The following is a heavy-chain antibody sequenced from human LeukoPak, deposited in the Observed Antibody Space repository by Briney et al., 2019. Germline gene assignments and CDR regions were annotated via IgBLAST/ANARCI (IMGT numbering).Heavy chain of an antibody. V-gene: IGHV3-23*01. J-gene: IGHJ4*02. CDR2: ISPSDGNT. Sequence: GRSLRLSCAASGFTFSKYAMSWVRQAPGKGLEWVSAISPSDGNTFYADSEKGRFTISRDNSMNTLSLHMNSLRAEDTALYYCAKDSSVPYGITEWGQGTLVTVSS. CDR1: GFTFSKYA. CDR3: AKDSSVPYGITE. D-gene: IGHD4-17*01.